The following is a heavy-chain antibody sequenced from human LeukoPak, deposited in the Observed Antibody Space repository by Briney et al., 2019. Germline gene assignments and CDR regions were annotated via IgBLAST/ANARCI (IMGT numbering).Heavy chain of an antibody. J-gene: IGHJ4*02. CDR1: GFPLSSYS. D-gene: IGHD2-15*01. V-gene: IGHV3-48*01. CDR3: VRVKGSYFDY. CDR2: ISSSGSAI. Sequence: GGSLRLSCAASGFPLSSYSINWVRQAPGKGLEWVSYISSSGSAIYYVDSVKGRFTVSRDNAKNSLFLQMNSPRAEDTAVYYCVRVKGSYFDYWGQGALVTASS.